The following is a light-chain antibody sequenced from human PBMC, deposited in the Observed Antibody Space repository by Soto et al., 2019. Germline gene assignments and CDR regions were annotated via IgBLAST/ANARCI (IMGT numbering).Light chain of an antibody. Sequence: ETVLTQSPGTLSLSPGDRVTLSCRASQNVYSNFVGWYQQKPGQAPRLLIYAASTRATDIPDRFSGSGSGTDFTLTISRLEPDDFAVYFCHQYGNSPLTFGHGTKVDF. V-gene: IGKV3-20*01. CDR1: QNVYSNF. CDR3: HQYGNSPLT. CDR2: AAS. J-gene: IGKJ3*01.